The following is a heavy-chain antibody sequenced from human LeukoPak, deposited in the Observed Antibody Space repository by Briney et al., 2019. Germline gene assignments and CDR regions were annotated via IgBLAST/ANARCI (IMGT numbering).Heavy chain of an antibody. CDR2: INPSGGST. CDR1: GYTFTSYF. J-gene: IGHJ4*02. CDR3: ARDSADYGDYDY. Sequence: ASVKVSCKASGYTFTSYFMHWVRQAPGQGLDWMGIINPSGGSTSYAQKFQGRVTMTRDTSTSTVYMELSSLRSEDTAVYYCARDSADYGDYDYWGQGTLVTVSS. V-gene: IGHV1-46*01. D-gene: IGHD4-17*01.